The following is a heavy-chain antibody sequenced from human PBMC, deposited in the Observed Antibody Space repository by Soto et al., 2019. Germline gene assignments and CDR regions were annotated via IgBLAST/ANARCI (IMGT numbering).Heavy chain of an antibody. CDR2: INPSGGST. CDR1: GYTFTSYY. V-gene: IGHV1-46*01. J-gene: IGHJ4*02. D-gene: IGHD4-17*01. CDR3: ARYDYCDYVGLCFDV. Sequence: ASVKVSCKASGYTFTSYYMHWVRQAPGQGLEWMGIINPSGGSTSYAQKFQGRVTMTRDTSTSTVYMELSSLRSEDTAVYYCARYDYCDYVGLCFDVCGQGTLVTVSS.